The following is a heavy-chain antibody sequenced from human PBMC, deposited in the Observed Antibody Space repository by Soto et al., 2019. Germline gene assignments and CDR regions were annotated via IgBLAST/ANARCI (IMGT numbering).Heavy chain of an antibody. CDR2: INNDGSVS. D-gene: IGHD2-2*01. V-gene: IGHV3-74*01. CDR3: ARGDSVGCTGSSLAGSFNYYMDV. CDR1: GFTFSNYW. Sequence: EVQLVESGGGLVQPGGSLRLSCVASGFTFSNYWMYWVRQAPGEGLVWVSRINNDGSVSSYADSVKGRLPISRDNVKNTLYMQMDSLRAEETAVYYCARGDSVGCTGSSLAGSFNYYMDVWGKGTTVTVFS. J-gene: IGHJ6*03.